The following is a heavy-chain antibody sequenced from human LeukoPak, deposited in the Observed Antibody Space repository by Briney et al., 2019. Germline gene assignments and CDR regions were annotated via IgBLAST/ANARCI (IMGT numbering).Heavy chain of an antibody. CDR2: IKQDGSET. CDR3: ARDSGGRVYNY. V-gene: IGHV3-7*03. J-gene: IGHJ4*02. Sequence: GGPLRLSCAASGFTFTTYWMTWVRQAPGKGLEWVANIKQDGSETYYVDSVKGRFTISRDNAKNSLYLQMNSLRAEDTAVYYCARDSGGRVYNYWGQGTLVTVSS. CDR1: GFTFTTYW. D-gene: IGHD6-13*01.